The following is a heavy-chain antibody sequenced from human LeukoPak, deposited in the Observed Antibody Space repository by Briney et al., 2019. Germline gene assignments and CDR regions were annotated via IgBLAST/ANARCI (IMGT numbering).Heavy chain of an antibody. CDR2: ISGSGGTT. V-gene: IGHV3-23*01. Sequence: GGSLRLSCAASGFTFSSYAMTWVRQAPGKGLEWVSSISGSGGTTYYTDSVKGRFTISRDNSKNTLCLQMNSLRAEDTAVYYCAKDFGEFTYFDYWGQGTLVTVSS. CDR1: GFTFSSYA. D-gene: IGHD3-10*01. J-gene: IGHJ4*02. CDR3: AKDFGEFTYFDY.